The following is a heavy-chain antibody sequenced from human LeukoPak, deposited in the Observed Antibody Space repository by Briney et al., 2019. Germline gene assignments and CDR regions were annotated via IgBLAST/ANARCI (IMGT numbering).Heavy chain of an antibody. CDR2: ITSSGATT. J-gene: IGHJ4*02. D-gene: IGHD3-16*02. CDR3: AKEFIAGDVHVDCDS. Sequence: SGGSLRLSCAASGFTISTYARTWVRQAPGKGLEWVSSITSSGATTYYADSVKGRFTISRDISKNTLYLQMNSLTAEDSAVYYCAKEFIAGDVHVDCDSWGQGTLVTVSS. CDR1: GFTISTYA. V-gene: IGHV3-23*01.